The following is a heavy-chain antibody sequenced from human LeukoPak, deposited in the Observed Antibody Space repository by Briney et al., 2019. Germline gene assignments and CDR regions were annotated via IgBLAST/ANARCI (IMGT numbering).Heavy chain of an antibody. D-gene: IGHD6-13*01. V-gene: IGHV4-61*02. CDR3: ATIAAAGTEYFDY. Sequence: SQTLPLTCTVSGGSISSGSYYWSWIRQPAGKGLEWIGRIYTSGSTNYNPSLKSRVTISVDTSKNQFSLKLSSVTAADTAVYYCATIAAAGTEYFDYWGQGTLVTVSS. J-gene: IGHJ4*02. CDR2: IYTSGST. CDR1: GGSISSGSYY.